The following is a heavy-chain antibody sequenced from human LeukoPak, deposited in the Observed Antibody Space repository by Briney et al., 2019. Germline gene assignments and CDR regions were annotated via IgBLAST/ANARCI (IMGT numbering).Heavy chain of an antibody. CDR1: GFTFSSYW. CDR3: ARIGYSSSSFDY. Sequence: GGSLRLSCAASGFTFSSYWMSWVRQAPGRGLEWVANIKQDGSVKYYVDSVKGRFTISRDNAKNSVYLQMNSLRAEDTALYYCARIGYSSSSFDYWGQGTLVTVSS. J-gene: IGHJ4*02. CDR2: IKQDGSVK. V-gene: IGHV3-7*01. D-gene: IGHD6-6*01.